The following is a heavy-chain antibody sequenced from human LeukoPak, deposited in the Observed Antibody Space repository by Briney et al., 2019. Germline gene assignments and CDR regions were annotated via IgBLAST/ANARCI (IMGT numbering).Heavy chain of an antibody. D-gene: IGHD4-23*01. CDR2: INHSGST. V-gene: IGHV4-34*01. J-gene: IGHJ3*02. Sequence: SETLSLTCAVYGGSFSGYYRSWIRQPPGKGLEWIGEINHSGSTNYNPSLKSRVTISVDTSKNQFSLKLSSVTAADTAVYYCARAVGLDDIWGQGTMVTVSS. CDR3: ARAVGLDDI. CDR1: GGSFSGYY.